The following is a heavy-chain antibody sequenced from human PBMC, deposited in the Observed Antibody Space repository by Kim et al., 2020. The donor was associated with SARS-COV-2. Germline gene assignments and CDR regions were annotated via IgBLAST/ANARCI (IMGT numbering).Heavy chain of an antibody. CDR3: ARSNWGLDY. V-gene: IGHV5-51*01. CDR1: GYIFTTYW. Sequence: GESLKISCTISGYIFTTYWINWVRQVPGKGLEWMGVIYPKDSDAKYSPSFQGRVTFSVDRSTRTAYLQWTGLQASDSAIYFCARSNWGLDYWGQGALVTVS. CDR2: IYPKDSDA. J-gene: IGHJ4*02. D-gene: IGHD3-16*01.